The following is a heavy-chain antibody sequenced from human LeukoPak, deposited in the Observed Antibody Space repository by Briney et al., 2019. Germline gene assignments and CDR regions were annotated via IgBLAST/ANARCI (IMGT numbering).Heavy chain of an antibody. J-gene: IGHJ4*02. CDR2: FDPEDGET. CDR1: GDSVTELS. CDR3: ATTHY. V-gene: IGHV1-24*01. Sequence: ASVKVSCKVSGDSVTELSIHWVRQPPGKGLEWMGGFDPEDGETTYAQKFQGRVSMTEDTSRDTAYMELSSLRSEDTAVYYCATTHYWGQGTLVTVCS.